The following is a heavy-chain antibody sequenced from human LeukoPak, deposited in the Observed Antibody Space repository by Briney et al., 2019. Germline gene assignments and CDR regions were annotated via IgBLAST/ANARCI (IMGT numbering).Heavy chain of an antibody. D-gene: IGHD3-16*02. CDR1: GFTFSSYA. Sequence: PGGSLRLSCAASGFTFSSYAMSWVRQAPGKGLEWVSAISGSGGSTYYADSVKGRFTISRDNSKNTLYLQMNSLRAEDTAVYYCAKTLKDVWGSYRYFGDYWGQGTLVTVSS. V-gene: IGHV3-23*01. J-gene: IGHJ4*02. CDR3: AKTLKDVWGSYRYFGDY. CDR2: ISGSGGST.